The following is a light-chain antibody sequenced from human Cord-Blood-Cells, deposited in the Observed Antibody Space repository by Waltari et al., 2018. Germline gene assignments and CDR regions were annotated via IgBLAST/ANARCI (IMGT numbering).Light chain of an antibody. CDR1: QSISSY. J-gene: IGKJ3*01. Sequence: DRLIITVRASQSISSYLNWYQQKPGKAPKLLIYAASSLQSGVPSRFSGSGSGTDFTLTISSLQPEDFATYYCQQSYSTLTFGPGTKVDIK. CDR3: QQSYSTLT. CDR2: AAS. V-gene: IGKV1-39*01.